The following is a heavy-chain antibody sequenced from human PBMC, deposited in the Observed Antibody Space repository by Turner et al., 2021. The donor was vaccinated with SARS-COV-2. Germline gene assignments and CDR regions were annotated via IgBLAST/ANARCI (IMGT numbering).Heavy chain of an antibody. D-gene: IGHD6-19*01. Sequence: QLQLQESGPGLVKPSETLSLNCTVSGGSISSSSYYWGWIRQPPGKGLEWIGSIYYRGSTYYNPSLKSRVTISVDTSKNQFSLKLSSVTAADTAVYYCARRQWLRGWVDYWGQGTLVTVSS. CDR1: GGSISSSSYY. J-gene: IGHJ4*02. CDR3: ARRQWLRGWVDY. V-gene: IGHV4-39*01. CDR2: IYYRGST.